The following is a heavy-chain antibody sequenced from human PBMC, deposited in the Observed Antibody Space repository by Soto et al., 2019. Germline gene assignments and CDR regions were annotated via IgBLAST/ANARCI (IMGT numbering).Heavy chain of an antibody. CDR2: IIPIFGTA. Sequence: GASVKVSCKASGGTFSSYAISWVRQAPGQGLEWMGGIIPIFGTANYAQKFQGRVTITADESTSAAYMELSSLRSEDTAVYYCARAGAYRSSSIDYWGQGTLVTVYS. CDR3: ARAGAYRSSSIDY. D-gene: IGHD6-6*01. CDR1: GGTFSSYA. V-gene: IGHV1-69*13. J-gene: IGHJ4*02.